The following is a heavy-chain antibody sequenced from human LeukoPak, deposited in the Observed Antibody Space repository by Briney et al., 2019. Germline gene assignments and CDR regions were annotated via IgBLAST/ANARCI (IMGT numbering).Heavy chain of an antibody. CDR2: ISGDSRYI. J-gene: IGHJ4*02. CDR3: ARAPTVLVGYCSSSSCQADY. D-gene: IGHD2-2*01. Sequence: GGSLRLSCAASGFTFSSYSMNWVRQAPGKGLEWVSAISGDSRYIYYTDSVRGRFTISRDNAENSLYLQMHSLRVEDTAVYYCARAPTVLVGYCSSSSCQADYWGQGTLVTVSS. CDR1: GFTFSSYS. V-gene: IGHV3-21*01.